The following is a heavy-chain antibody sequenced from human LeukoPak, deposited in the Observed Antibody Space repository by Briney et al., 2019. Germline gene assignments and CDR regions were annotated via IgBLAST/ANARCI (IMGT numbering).Heavy chain of an antibody. CDR1: GGSISSYY. CDR3: ASKLGADYY. D-gene: IGHD1-7*01. V-gene: IGHV4-39*07. J-gene: IGHJ4*02. CDR2: IYYSGST. Sequence: SETLSLTCTVSGGSISSYYWSWIRQPPGKGLEWIGSIYYSGSTYYNPSLKSRVTISVDTPKNQFSLKLSSVTAADTAVYYCASKLGADYYWGQGTLVTVSS.